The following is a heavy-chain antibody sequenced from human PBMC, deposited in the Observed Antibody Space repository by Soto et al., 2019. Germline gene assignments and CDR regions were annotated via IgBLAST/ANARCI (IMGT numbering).Heavy chain of an antibody. V-gene: IGHV5-51*01. CDR3: ATAYVYDFENSNYYRDAFDI. J-gene: IGHJ3*02. Sequence: GESLKISCQGSGYIFTNYWIGWVRQMPGKGLEWMGIIYPGDSDTRYSPSFQGQVTISADKSTSTAYLQWSSLKASDTAMYYCATAYVYDFENSNYYRDAFDIWGQGTLVTVSS. CDR2: IYPGDSDT. CDR1: GYIFTNYW. D-gene: IGHD3-22*01.